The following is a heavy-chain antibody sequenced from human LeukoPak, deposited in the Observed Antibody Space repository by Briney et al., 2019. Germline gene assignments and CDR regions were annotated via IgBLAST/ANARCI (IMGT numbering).Heavy chain of an antibody. CDR1: GFTFSSYH. D-gene: IGHD6-13*01. Sequence: GGSLRLSCEVSGFTFSSYHMNWVRQAPGKGLEWVSSIGSSGSYIYYADSLTGRFTISRDNAKNSLYLQMYSLRAEDTAVYYCARVSIAAAGTSHVYFDYWGQGTLVTVSS. J-gene: IGHJ4*02. CDR2: IGSSGSYI. CDR3: ARVSIAAAGTSHVYFDY. V-gene: IGHV3-21*01.